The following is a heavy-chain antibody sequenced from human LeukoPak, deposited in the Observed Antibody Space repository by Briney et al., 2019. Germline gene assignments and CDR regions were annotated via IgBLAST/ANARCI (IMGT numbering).Heavy chain of an antibody. V-gene: IGHV3-23*01. D-gene: IGHD4-17*01. CDR2: ISGSGGST. CDR3: ARESGSVTSEVDFDY. CDR1: GFTFSNYA. J-gene: IGHJ4*02. Sequence: GGSLRLSCTTSGFTFSNYAMSWVRQAPGKGLAWVSAISGSGGSTYYADSVKGRFTISRDNSKNTLYLQMNSLRAEDTAVYYCARESGSVTSEVDFDYWGQGTLVTVSS.